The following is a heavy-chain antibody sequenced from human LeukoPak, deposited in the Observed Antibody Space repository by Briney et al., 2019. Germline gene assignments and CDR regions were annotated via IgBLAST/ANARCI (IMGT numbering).Heavy chain of an antibody. J-gene: IGHJ3*02. V-gene: IGHV4-34*01. CDR1: GGSFSGYY. CDR3: ARCLADYYDSSGYTRDAFDI. Sequence: SETLSLTCAVYGGSFSGYYWSWIGQPPGKGVEWIGEINHSGSTNYNPSLKSRVTISVDTSKNQFSLKLSSVTAADTAVYYCARCLADYYDSSGYTRDAFDIWGQGTMVTVSS. D-gene: IGHD3-22*01. CDR2: INHSGST.